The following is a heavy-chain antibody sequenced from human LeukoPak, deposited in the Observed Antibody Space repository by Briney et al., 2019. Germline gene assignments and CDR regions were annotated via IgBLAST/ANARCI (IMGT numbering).Heavy chain of an antibody. D-gene: IGHD6-19*01. CDR2: IIPMFGIA. V-gene: IGHV1-69*13. CDR3: ARDRPYTGGWRGFDY. CDR1: GYTLTELF. J-gene: IGHJ4*02. Sequence: ASVKVSCKVSGYTLTELFMHWVRQAPGKGLEWMGGIIPMFGIANYAQKFQGRVTITADESTSTAYMELSSLRSEDTAVYYCARDRPYTGGWRGFDYWGQGTLVTVSS.